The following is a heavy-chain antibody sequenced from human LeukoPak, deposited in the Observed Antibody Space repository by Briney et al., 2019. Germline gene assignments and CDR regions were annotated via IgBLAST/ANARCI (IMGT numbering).Heavy chain of an antibody. CDR2: INPNSGGT. V-gene: IGHV1-2*02. Sequence: GASVKVSCKASEYTFTGYYMHWVRQAPGQGLEWMGWINPNSGGTNYAQKFQGRVTMTRDTSISTAYMEPSRLRSDDTAVYYCARGRYCSGGSCVPHFDYWGQGTLVTVSS. D-gene: IGHD2-15*01. CDR1: EYTFTGYY. CDR3: ARGRYCSGGSCVPHFDY. J-gene: IGHJ4*02.